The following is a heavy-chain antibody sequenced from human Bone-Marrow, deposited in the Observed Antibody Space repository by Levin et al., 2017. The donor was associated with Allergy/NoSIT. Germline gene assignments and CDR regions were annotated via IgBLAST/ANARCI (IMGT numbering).Heavy chain of an antibody. CDR2: ISWNGDNI. Sequence: GGSLRLSCAASGFIFDDYSMHWVRQAPGKGLEWVSGISWNGDNIGYADSVKGRFTISRDNSKNSLYLQMDSLRPEDTALYFCAKDTGVGVPFRLYYYDSWGQGTVVAVTS. CDR1: GFIFDDYS. J-gene: IGHJ4*02. CDR3: AKDTGVGVPFRLYYYDS. V-gene: IGHV3-9*01. D-gene: IGHD3-3*01.